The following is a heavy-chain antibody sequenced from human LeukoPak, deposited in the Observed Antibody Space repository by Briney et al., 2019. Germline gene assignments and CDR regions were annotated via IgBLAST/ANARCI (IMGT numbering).Heavy chain of an antibody. Sequence: PSETLSLTCTVSGGSISSSSYYWGWIRQPPGKGLEWIGSIYYSGSTYYNPSLKSRVTISVDTSKNQFSLKLSSVTAADTAVYYCAREGGTLIPAPGGDAFDIWGQGTMVTVSS. CDR2: IYYSGST. D-gene: IGHD2-21*01. CDR1: GGSISSSSYY. V-gene: IGHV4-39*07. J-gene: IGHJ3*02. CDR3: AREGGTLIPAPGGDAFDI.